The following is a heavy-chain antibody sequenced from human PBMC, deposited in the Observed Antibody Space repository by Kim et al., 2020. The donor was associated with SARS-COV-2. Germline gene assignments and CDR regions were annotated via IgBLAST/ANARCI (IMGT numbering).Heavy chain of an antibody. CDR3: AKEGPSSSSWDFQH. Sequence: GGSLRLSCAVSGFTFRNYAMSWVRQAPGKGLEWVSTVGGSGAWTYYADSVQGRFTSSRDNSKNTRYLQMNSLRAEDTAVYYCAKEGPSSSSWDFQHWGQG. V-gene: IGHV3-23*01. D-gene: IGHD6-13*01. CDR2: VGGSGAWT. J-gene: IGHJ1*01. CDR1: GFTFRNYA.